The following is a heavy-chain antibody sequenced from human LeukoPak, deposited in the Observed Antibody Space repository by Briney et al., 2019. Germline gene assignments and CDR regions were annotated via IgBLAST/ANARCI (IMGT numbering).Heavy chain of an antibody. CDR2: IDWDDDK. Sequence: SGLTLVNPAQTLTLTCTFSGFSLSTSDTSGMCVSWIRQPPGKALEWLARIDWDDDKYYSTSLKTRLTISKDTSKNQVVLTMTNMDPADTATYYCARMVSGYYYYYMDVWGKGATVTVSS. CDR1: GFSLSTSDTSGMC. J-gene: IGHJ6*03. D-gene: IGHD2-8*01. V-gene: IGHV2-70*11. CDR3: ARMVSGYYYYYMDV.